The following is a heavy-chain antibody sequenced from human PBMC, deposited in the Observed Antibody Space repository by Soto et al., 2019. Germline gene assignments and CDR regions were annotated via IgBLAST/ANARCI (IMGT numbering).Heavy chain of an antibody. CDR2: INPKSGGT. CDR3: AREGTGYSAFDI. Sequence: SVKVSCKASGYTFSGYYMHWVRQAPGQGLEWMGWINPKSGGTKYVQKFQGRVTMTRDTSSNTVYMDLSRLTSDDTAVYYCAREGTGYSAFDIWGQGTMVTVSS. D-gene: IGHD3-9*01. V-gene: IGHV1-2*02. CDR1: GYTFSGYY. J-gene: IGHJ3*02.